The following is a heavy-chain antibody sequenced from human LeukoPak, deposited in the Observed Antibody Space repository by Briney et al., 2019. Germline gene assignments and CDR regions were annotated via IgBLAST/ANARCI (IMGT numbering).Heavy chain of an antibody. J-gene: IGHJ5*02. CDR3: ARGDGIAAGGKSYNYFDP. CDR1: GGSIISGDYY. Sequence: SQTLSLTCTVSGGSIISGDYYWSWIRQPPGKGLEWVGYIYYSGSSYYNPSLKSRVTISVDTSKNQFSLRLYSVTAADTAVYYCARGDGIAAGGKSYNYFDPWGQGTLVTVSS. V-gene: IGHV4-30-4*08. CDR2: IYYSGSS. D-gene: IGHD6-13*01.